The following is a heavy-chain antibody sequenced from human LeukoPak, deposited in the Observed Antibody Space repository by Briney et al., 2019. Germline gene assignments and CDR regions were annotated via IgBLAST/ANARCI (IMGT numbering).Heavy chain of an antibody. Sequence: SQTLSLTCTVSGGSISGGGYYWSWIRQHPGKGLEWIGYSYYSGSTYYNPSLKSRATISVDTSKNQFSLKLSSVTAADAAVYYCASGPRNWFDPWGQGTLVTVSS. CDR1: GGSISGGGYY. CDR2: SYYSGST. CDR3: ASGPRNWFDP. J-gene: IGHJ5*02. V-gene: IGHV4-31*03.